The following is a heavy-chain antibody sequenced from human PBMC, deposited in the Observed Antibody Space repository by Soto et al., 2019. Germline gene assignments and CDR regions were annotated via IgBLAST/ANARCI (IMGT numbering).Heavy chain of an antibody. D-gene: IGHD3-22*01. CDR1: GFNFSSYG. CDR2: ISYDGSNK. Sequence: QVQLVESGGGVVQPGRSLRLSCAASGFNFSSYGMHWVRQAPGKGLQWVAVISYDGSNKYYADSVKGRFTISRDNSKNTLYLQMNSLRAEDTAVYYCVGGYYFGDYWGQGTLVTVSS. CDR3: VGGYYFGDY. V-gene: IGHV3-30*03. J-gene: IGHJ4*02.